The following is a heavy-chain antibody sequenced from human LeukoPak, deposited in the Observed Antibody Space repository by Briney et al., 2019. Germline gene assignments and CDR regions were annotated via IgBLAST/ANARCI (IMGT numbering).Heavy chain of an antibody. J-gene: IGHJ4*02. CDR1: GFTFSTYA. D-gene: IGHD6-25*01. Sequence: GGSLRLPCAASGFTFSTYAMHWARQAPGKGLEWVAFIWPDGSKKYYADSVKGRFAISRENSKNTVYLQMNDLRPEDTALYFCAKISSSAESNFDYWGQGTLLTVSS. CDR3: AKISSSAESNFDY. CDR2: IWPDGSKK. V-gene: IGHV3-30*02.